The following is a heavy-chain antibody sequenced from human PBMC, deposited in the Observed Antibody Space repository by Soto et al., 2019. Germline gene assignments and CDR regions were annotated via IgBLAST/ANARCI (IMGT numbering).Heavy chain of an antibody. J-gene: IGHJ6*02. CDR3: ARVIGYCSGGSCYSYYGMDV. CDR2: INAGNGNT. V-gene: IGHV1-3*05. CDR1: GYTFTSYA. D-gene: IGHD2-15*01. Sequence: QVQLVQSGAEEKKPGASVKVSCKASGYTFTSYAMHWVRQAPGQRLEWMGWINAGNGNTKYSQKFQGRATITRDTSASTAYMELSSLRSEDTAVYYCARVIGYCSGGSCYSYYGMDVWGQGTTVTVSS.